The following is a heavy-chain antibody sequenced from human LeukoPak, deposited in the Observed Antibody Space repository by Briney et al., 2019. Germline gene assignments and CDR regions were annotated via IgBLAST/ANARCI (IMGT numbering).Heavy chain of an antibody. J-gene: IGHJ4*02. D-gene: IGHD3-3*01. CDR3: AREMRGYYPHY. V-gene: IGHV3-30*03. CDR2: VAHDGSFT. CDR1: GFTFSNYW. Sequence: GGSLRLSCAASGFTFSNYWMSWVRQAPGKGLEWVAIVAHDGSFTSYADSVKGRFSITRDDSTPYLEMNSLRVEDTALYYCAREMRGYYPHYWGQGTLLTVSS.